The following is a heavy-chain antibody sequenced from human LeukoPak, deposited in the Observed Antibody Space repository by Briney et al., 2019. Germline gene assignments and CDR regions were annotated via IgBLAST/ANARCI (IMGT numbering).Heavy chain of an antibody. Sequence: PGGSLRLSCAASGFTFSNFAMTWVRQAPGKGLEWVSTLSGSGGTTFSADSVKGRFTISRDNSKNTLYLQMNSLRAEDTAVYYCARGPAAMLGAFDIWGQGTMVTVSS. V-gene: IGHV3-23*01. CDR3: ARGPAAMLGAFDI. D-gene: IGHD2-2*01. CDR2: LSGSGGTT. J-gene: IGHJ3*02. CDR1: GFTFSNFA.